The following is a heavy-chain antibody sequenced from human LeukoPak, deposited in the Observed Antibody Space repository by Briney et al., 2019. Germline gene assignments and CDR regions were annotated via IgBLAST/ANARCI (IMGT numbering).Heavy chain of an antibody. J-gene: IGHJ4*02. V-gene: IGHV4-59*01. CDR3: ARDPGDGYSVGGYFDY. D-gene: IGHD5-24*01. CDR1: GGSISDYY. Sequence: SETLSLTCTVSGGSISDYYWSWIRQPPGKGLEWIGYIYYSGSTNYNPSLKSRVTISVDTSKNQFSLKLSSVTAADTAVYYCARDPGDGYSVGGYFDYWGQGTLVTVSS. CDR2: IYYSGST.